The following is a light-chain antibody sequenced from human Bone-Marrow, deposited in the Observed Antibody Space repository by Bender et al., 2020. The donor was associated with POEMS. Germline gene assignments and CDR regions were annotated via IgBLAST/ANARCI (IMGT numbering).Light chain of an antibody. Sequence: QSALTQPPSASGSPGQSVTISCTGTFNDVGSFSYVAWYQQHPGKAPKLIMYEVSRRASGVPDRFSGSKSGNTASLTVSGLQAEDEADYFCCSYESSGTLLFGGGTKLTVL. CDR3: CSYESSGTLL. J-gene: IGLJ2*01. CDR2: EVS. CDR1: FNDVGSFSY. V-gene: IGLV2-8*01.